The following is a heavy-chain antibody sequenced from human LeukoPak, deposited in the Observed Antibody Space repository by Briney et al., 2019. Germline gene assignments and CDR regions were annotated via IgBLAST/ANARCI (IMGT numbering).Heavy chain of an antibody. CDR1: GFTFSSYA. J-gene: IGHJ6*04. Sequence: PGGSLRLSRAASGFTFSSYAMNWVRQAPGKGLEWVSTFSDSGGTTYYADSVKGRFTISRDNAKNSLYLQMNSLRAEDTAVYYCAELGITMIGGVWGKGTTVTISS. V-gene: IGHV3-23*01. CDR2: FSDSGGTT. D-gene: IGHD3-10*02. CDR3: AELGITMIGGV.